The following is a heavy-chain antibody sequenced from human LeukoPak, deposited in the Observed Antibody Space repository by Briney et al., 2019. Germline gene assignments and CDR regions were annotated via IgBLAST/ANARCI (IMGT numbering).Heavy chain of an antibody. V-gene: IGHV3-48*01. CDR1: GFTFSSYS. Sequence: PGGSLRLSCAASGFTFSSYSMNWVRQAPGKGLERVSYISSSSSTIYYADSVKGRFTISRDNAKDSLYLQMNSLRAEDTAVYYCAREGYSYGYTYWGQGTLVTVSS. D-gene: IGHD5-18*01. CDR3: AREGYSYGYTY. J-gene: IGHJ4*02. CDR2: ISSSSSTI.